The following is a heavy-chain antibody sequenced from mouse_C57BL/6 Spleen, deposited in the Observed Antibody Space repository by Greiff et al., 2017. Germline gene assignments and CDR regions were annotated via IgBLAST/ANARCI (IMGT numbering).Heavy chain of an antibody. CDR3: ARPGQYYDYYFDY. CDR1: GYTFTDHT. J-gene: IGHJ2*01. D-gene: IGHD2-4*01. CDR2: IYPRDGST. V-gene: IGHV1-78*01. Sequence: VQLQQSDAELVKPGASVKISCKVSGYTFTDHTIHWMKQRPEQGLEWIGYIYPRDGSTKYNEKFKGKATLTADKSSSTAYMQLNSLTSEDSSVYFCARPGQYYDYYFDYWGQGTTLTVSS.